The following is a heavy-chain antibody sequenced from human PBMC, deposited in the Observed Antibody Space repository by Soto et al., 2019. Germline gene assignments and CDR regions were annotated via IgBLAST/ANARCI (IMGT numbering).Heavy chain of an antibody. D-gene: IGHD1-26*01. V-gene: IGHV3-23*01. CDR2: ISDSGGSI. J-gene: IGHJ4*02. Sequence: GGSLRLSCAASGLTFDDYAMHWVRQAPGKGLEWVSGISDSGGSIDYADSVKGRFTISRDNSKNTLYLQMSSLRDGDTAVYYCARDPSFRELLVHFDNWGQGTLVTVSS. CDR1: GLTFDDYA. CDR3: ARDPSFRELLVHFDN.